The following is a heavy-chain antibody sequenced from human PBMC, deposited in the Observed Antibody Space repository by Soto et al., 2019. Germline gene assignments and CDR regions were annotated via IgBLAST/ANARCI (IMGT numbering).Heavy chain of an antibody. V-gene: IGHV3-30*18. CDR3: AKDDSSSSYYYYGMDV. CDR1: GFTFSSYG. Sequence: QVQLVESGGGVVQPGRSLRLSCAASGFTFSSYGVHWVRQAPGKGLEWVAVISYDGSNEYYADSVKGRFTISRDNSKNTLYLQMNSLRAEDTAVYYCAKDDSSSSYYYYGMDVWGQGTTVTVSS. D-gene: IGHD6-6*01. CDR2: ISYDGSNE. J-gene: IGHJ6*02.